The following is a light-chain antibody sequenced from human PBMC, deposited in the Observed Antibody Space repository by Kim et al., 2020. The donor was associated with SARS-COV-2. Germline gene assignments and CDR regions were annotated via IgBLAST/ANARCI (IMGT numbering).Light chain of an antibody. Sequence: LSAGERATLSCRASQSVSSNYFAWYQQKPGQAPRLLVYGASTRPAGIPDRFTGSGSGTDFTLTINRLEPEDFAVYYCQQYGSSPYTFGQGTKLEI. J-gene: IGKJ2*01. CDR3: QQYGSSPYT. CDR1: QSVSSNY. V-gene: IGKV3-20*01. CDR2: GAS.